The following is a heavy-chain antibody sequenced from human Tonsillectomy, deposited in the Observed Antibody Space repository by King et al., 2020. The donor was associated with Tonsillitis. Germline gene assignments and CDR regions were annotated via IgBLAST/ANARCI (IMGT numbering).Heavy chain of an antibody. Sequence: QLVHSGADVKKPGESLKISCKGSGYKFPTFWIGWVRQMLGQGLAWMGFIYPCDSESKYGPSFEGQFTFSAERAITTAYLQRGSLRASDTGLYYCARRQLGSDAFDVWGQGTMVTVSS. CDR1: GYKFPTFW. CDR3: ARRQLGSDAFDV. D-gene: IGHD1-1*01. CDR2: IYPCDSES. J-gene: IGHJ3*01. V-gene: IGHV5-51*03.